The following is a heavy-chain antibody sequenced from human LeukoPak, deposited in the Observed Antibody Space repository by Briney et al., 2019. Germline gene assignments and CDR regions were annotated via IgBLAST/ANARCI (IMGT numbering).Heavy chain of an antibody. CDR3: ARDRLSSGWYSGFDY. D-gene: IGHD6-19*01. J-gene: IGHJ4*02. Sequence: SETLPLTCTVSGGSISSYYWSWIRQPPGKGLEWTGYIYYSGSTNYNPSLKSRVTISVDTSKNQFSLKLSSVTAADTAVYYCARDRLSSGWYSGFDYWGQGTLVTVSS. V-gene: IGHV4-59*01. CDR1: GGSISSYY. CDR2: IYYSGST.